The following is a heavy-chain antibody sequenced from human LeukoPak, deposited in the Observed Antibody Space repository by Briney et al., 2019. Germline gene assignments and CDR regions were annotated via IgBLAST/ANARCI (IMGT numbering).Heavy chain of an antibody. V-gene: IGHV4-39*01. J-gene: IGHJ4*02. CDR3: ARLPIYYYGSGTYLGDFDY. CDR1: GGSISSSSYY. CDR2: IYYTGST. D-gene: IGHD3-10*01. Sequence: SETLSLTCTVSGGSISSSSYYWGWIRQPPGKGLEWIGSIYYTGSTYYNPSLKSRVTISVDTSKNQFSLKLSSVTAADTAVYYCARLPIYYYGSGTYLGDFDYWGQGTLVTVSS.